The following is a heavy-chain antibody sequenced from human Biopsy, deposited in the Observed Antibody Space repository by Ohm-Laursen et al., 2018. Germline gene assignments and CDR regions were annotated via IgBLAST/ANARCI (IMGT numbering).Heavy chain of an antibody. CDR1: SGSFSSNY. J-gene: IGHJ4*02. CDR2: ITHSGYT. CDR3: ASRLYGPKPIDY. D-gene: IGHD2-8*01. V-gene: IGHV4-34*01. Sequence: TLSLTCAVYSGSFSSNYWTWIRQPPGKGLEWIGEITHSGYTNYNPSLKSRVTGSVDTSKNQFSKKLISVTAADPAVYYCASRLYGPKPIDYWGQGTLVTVSS.